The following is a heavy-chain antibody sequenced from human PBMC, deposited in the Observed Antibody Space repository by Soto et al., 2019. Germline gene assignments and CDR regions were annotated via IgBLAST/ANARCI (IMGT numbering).Heavy chain of an antibody. Sequence: SETLSLTCTVSGGSISTYYWSWIRQPPGKGLEWIAYIYYNGSTNSNPSLKSRVTISLDTSKNQFSLKLTSVTAADTAVYYCTRGHWALDSWAKGTLVTVAS. CDR3: TRGHWALDS. V-gene: IGHV4-59*01. J-gene: IGHJ5*01. D-gene: IGHD3-16*01. CDR2: IYYNGST. CDR1: GGSISTYY.